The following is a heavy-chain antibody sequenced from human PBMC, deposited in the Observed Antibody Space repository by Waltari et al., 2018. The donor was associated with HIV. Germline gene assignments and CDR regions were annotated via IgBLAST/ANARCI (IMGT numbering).Heavy chain of an antibody. J-gene: IGHJ4*02. D-gene: IGHD3-3*01. CDR3: ARGEGVGNWSGQYYFDH. V-gene: IGHV1-2*02. Sequence: QVQLVQSGAEVQKPGDSVRVACKALGYSFIGYYIHWVRQAPGLGLEWMGWINTKSGGTYFAQKVQARITLTRDTSLSTSFMDLTRLTSDDTATYFCARGEGVGNWSGQYYFDHWGQGALVTVTS. CDR1: GYSFIGYY. CDR2: INTKSGGT.